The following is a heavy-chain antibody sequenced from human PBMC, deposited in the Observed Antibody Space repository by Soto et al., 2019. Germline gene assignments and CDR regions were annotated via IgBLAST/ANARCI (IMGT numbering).Heavy chain of an antibody. J-gene: IGHJ4*02. Sequence: PGGSLRLSCAASGFNFGDYAMHWVRQAPGKGLEWVSSITWNSGSIGYADSVEGRFTISRDNARNSLYLQMNSLRSDDTAFYYCAKEKRSFGVVNNKGNFDYWGQGA. D-gene: IGHD3-3*01. V-gene: IGHV3-9*01. CDR1: GFNFGDYA. CDR3: AKEKRSFGVVNNKGNFDY. CDR2: ITWNSGSI.